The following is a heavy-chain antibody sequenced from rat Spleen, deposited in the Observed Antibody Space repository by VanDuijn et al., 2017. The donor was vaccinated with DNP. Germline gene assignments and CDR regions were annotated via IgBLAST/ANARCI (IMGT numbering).Heavy chain of an antibody. D-gene: IGHD1-1*01. J-gene: IGHJ4*01. Sequence: EVQLVESGGGLVQPGRSLKLSCAASGFTFSDYNMAWVRQAPKKGLEWVATIIYDGSRTYYRDSVKGRFTISRDNAKSTLYLQMDSLRSEDTATYYCALLQWSDHNILGAWGQGTSVTVSS. V-gene: IGHV5S10*01. CDR3: ALLQWSDHNILGA. CDR1: GFTFSDYN. CDR2: IIYDGSRT.